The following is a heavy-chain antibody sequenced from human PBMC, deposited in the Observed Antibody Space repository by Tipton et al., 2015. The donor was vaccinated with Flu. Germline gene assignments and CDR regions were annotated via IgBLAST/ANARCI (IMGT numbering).Heavy chain of an antibody. Sequence: QLVQSGAEVKKPGSSVKVSCKASGGPFSSYAINWVRQAPGQGLEWIGGIIPILGTEDYAQKFQGRVTITADESTKTAYMELNSLRSEAPAVYYCAVPTMTVFSSSRGYWGQGTLVTVSS. D-gene: IGHD3-10*01. CDR2: IIPILGTE. V-gene: IGHV1-69*01. J-gene: IGHJ4*02. CDR1: GGPFSSYA. CDR3: AVPTMTVFSSSRGY.